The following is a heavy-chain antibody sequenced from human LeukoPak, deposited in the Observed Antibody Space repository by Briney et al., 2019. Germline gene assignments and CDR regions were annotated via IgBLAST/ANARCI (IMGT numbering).Heavy chain of an antibody. Sequence: GGSLRLSCAASGFTFRSYAMSWVRQAPGNGLEWVSAIGGSDGKTYYADSVKGRFTISRDNSKNTLYLQMNSLRAEDTAVYYCAKTSWGSSDYYYDYWGQGTLVTVSS. CDR2: IGGSDGKT. D-gene: IGHD3-22*01. CDR3: AKTSWGSSDYYYDY. CDR1: GFTFRSYA. V-gene: IGHV3-23*01. J-gene: IGHJ4*02.